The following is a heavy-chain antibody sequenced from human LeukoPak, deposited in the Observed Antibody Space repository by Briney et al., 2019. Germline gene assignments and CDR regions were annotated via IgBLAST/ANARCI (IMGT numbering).Heavy chain of an antibody. J-gene: IGHJ3*01. D-gene: IGHD3-3*01. Sequence: PGGSLRLSCAASGFTVRSNYMTWVRQAPGKGLEWVSVIYANGNTYYADSVKGRFTISRDNSRNTLYLQMNSLRDEDTAVYYCTRGPEWPRPVGDACDVWGQGTMVTVSS. CDR1: GFTVRSNY. V-gene: IGHV3-53*01. CDR2: IYANGNT. CDR3: TRGPEWPRPVGDACDV.